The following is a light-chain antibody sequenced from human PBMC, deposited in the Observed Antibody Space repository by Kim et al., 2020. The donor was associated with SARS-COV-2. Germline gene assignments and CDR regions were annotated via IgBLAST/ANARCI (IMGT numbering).Light chain of an antibody. V-gene: IGKV3-15*01. CDR3: KQFNNWPRT. CDR1: QSVSSN. CDR2: GAS. Sequence: EIVMTQSPAALSVSPGERATLSCRASQSVSSNLVWYQQKPGQAPRLLIYGASTRATGIPARFSGSGSGTEFTLTISGLQSEDFAVYYCKQFNNWPRTFGQGTKVDIK. J-gene: IGKJ1*01.